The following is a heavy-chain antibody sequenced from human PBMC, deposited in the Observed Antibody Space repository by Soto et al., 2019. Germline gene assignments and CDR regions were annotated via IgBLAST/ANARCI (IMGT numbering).Heavy chain of an antibody. CDR3: ARVGLVGGNINLFDD. Sequence: EVQLVESVGDLVQPGGSLRLSCAVSGFTFSDHYVDWVRQAPGNGLECVGRSRNKANSYTTEYAASVKGIFTISRDDSKNSLYLQMNSLITEYTAVYYSARVGLVGGNINLFDDWGQGTLVTVSS. V-gene: IGHV3-72*01. CDR2: SRNKANSYTT. D-gene: IGHD3-10*01. J-gene: IGHJ4*02. CDR1: GFTFSDHY.